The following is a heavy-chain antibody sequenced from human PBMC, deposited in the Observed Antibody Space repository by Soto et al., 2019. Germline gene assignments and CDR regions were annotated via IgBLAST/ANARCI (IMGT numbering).Heavy chain of an antibody. V-gene: IGHV4-4*02. Sequence: QVQLQESGPGLVKPSGTLSLTSAVSGGSISSSNWWSWVRQPPGKGLGWIGEIYHSGSTTYNPSLKSRVTISVDKSKNQFSLKLSSVTAADTAVYYCARVGRFQRNGYYFDYWGQGTLVTVSS. CDR1: GGSISSSNW. CDR2: IYHSGST. J-gene: IGHJ4*02. CDR3: ARVGRFQRNGYYFDY. D-gene: IGHD2-21*01.